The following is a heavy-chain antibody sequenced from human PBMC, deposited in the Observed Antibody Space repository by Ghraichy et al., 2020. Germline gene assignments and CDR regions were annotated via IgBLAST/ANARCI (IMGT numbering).Heavy chain of an antibody. CDR3: ARAPEWEVPYAYYYYAMDV. D-gene: IGHD1-26*01. Sequence: GGSLRLSCAASGFTFSNYWMHWVRQAPGKGLVWVSRINTDGSGTTYADSVKGRFTISRDNAKNTLYLQMNSLRAEDTAVYYCARAPEWEVPYAYYYYAMDVWGQGTTVTVSS. V-gene: IGHV3-74*01. CDR1: GFTFSNYW. J-gene: IGHJ6*02. CDR2: INTDGSGT.